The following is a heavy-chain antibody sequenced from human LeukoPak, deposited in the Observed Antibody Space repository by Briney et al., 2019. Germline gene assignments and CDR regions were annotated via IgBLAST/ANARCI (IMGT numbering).Heavy chain of an antibody. V-gene: IGHV3-21*01. CDR2: ISSSSYI. CDR1: GFTFSSQS. Sequence: GGSLRLSCAASGFTFSSQSMNWVRQAPGKGLEWVSSISSSSYISYADSVKGRFTISRDNAKNSLYLQMNSLRAEDTAVYYCARDGIAGAYFDYWGQGTLVTVSS. D-gene: IGHD2-21*01. J-gene: IGHJ4*02. CDR3: ARDGIAGAYFDY.